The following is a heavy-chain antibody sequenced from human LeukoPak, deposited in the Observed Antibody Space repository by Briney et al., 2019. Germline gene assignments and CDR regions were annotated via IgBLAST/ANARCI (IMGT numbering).Heavy chain of an antibody. CDR1: GFTFRSYW. V-gene: IGHV3-74*01. D-gene: IGHD6-19*01. J-gene: IGHJ4*02. CDR3: VRGIAGAANDH. Sequence: GGSLRLSCAASGFTFRSYWTHWVRQAPGKGLVWVSRINPDGSSTTYADSVKGRFTMSRDNAANMLYLQMNSLRADDTAVYYCVRGIAGAANDHWGQGTLVTVSS. CDR2: INPDGSST.